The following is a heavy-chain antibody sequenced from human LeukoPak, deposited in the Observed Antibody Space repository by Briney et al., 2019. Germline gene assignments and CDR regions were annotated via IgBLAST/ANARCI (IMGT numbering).Heavy chain of an antibody. V-gene: IGHV1-18*01. CDR3: ARVHDYGDYRRRNFDY. Sequence: ASVKVSCKASGYTFTTYGITWVRQAPGQGLEWMGWVSAYADNTNYVQKFQGRVTMTTDTSTSTAYMELRSLRSDDTAVYYCARVHDYGDYRRRNFDYWGQGTLVTVSS. J-gene: IGHJ4*02. D-gene: IGHD4-17*01. CDR2: VSAYADNT. CDR1: GYTFTTYG.